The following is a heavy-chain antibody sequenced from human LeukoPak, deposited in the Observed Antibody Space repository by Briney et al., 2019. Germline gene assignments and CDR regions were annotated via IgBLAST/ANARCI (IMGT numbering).Heavy chain of an antibody. CDR3: ARRRDGYNYHDAFDI. J-gene: IGHJ3*02. V-gene: IGHV4-39*01. CDR1: GGSISSSRYY. D-gene: IGHD5-24*01. Sequence: SETLSLTCTVSGGSISSSRYYWGWIRQPPGKGLEWIGSIYYSGSTYYNPSLKSRVTISVDTSKNQFSLKLSSVTAADTAVYYCARRRDGYNYHDAFDIWGQGTMVTVSS. CDR2: IYYSGST.